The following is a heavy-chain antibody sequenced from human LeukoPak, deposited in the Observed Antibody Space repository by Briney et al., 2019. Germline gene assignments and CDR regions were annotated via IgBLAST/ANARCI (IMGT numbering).Heavy chain of an antibody. D-gene: IGHD1-26*01. V-gene: IGHV3-23*01. J-gene: IGHJ4*02. CDR2: INDNGGQR. CDR3: AKTQWKVGATDDFDY. Sequence: GGSLRLSCAPSGFAFNNYAMTWVRQAPGKGLEWVSNINDNGGQRHYADSVKGRFTISRDNSKNTLFLQMDGLRAEDTAVYYCAKTQWKVGATDDFDYWGQGILVTVSS. CDR1: GFAFNNYA.